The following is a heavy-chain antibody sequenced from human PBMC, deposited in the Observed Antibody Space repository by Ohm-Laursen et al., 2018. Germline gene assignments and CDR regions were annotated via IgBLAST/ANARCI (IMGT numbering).Heavy chain of an antibody. CDR3: ARDSTMTSNGFFDY. J-gene: IGHJ4*02. CDR1: GFSFTNAW. D-gene: IGHD5-24*01. V-gene: IGHV3-7*01. Sequence: SLRLSCAASGFSFTNAWMSWVRQAPGKGLEWVANIRQDGSEIYYVDSVKGRFTISRDNAKNSLYLQMSSLRAEDTAIYYCARDSTMTSNGFFDYWGQGTLVTVSS. CDR2: IRQDGSEI.